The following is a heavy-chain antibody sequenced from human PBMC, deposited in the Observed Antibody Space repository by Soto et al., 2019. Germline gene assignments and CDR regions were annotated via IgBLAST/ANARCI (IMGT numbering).Heavy chain of an antibody. CDR1: GYTFTAYY. J-gene: IGHJ6*02. V-gene: IGHV1-2*02. D-gene: IGHD5-12*01. CDR3: ARQGSGSEYPQYFYYGMDV. CDR2: INLNSGVA. Sequence: VELVQSGAVVEKPGAAVRISCKTSGYTFTAYYIHWVRQAPGQGLEWMGWINLNSGVANYAQKFKGRVTITRDTSISTVYMELTKMRSEDTTIYYCARQGSGSEYPQYFYYGMDVWGQGTTAAASS.